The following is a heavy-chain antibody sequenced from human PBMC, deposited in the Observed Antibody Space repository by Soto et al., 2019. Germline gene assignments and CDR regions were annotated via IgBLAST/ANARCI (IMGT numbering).Heavy chain of an antibody. V-gene: IGHV1-69*06. CDR1: GATFSSYA. D-gene: IGHD3-22*01. Sequence: QVQLVQSGAEVKKPGSSVKVSCKASGATFSSYAISWVRQAPGQGLEWMGGIIPIFGTANYAQKFQGRVTITADKSTSTAYMELSSLRSEDSAVYYCARDNSSGYHYDYWGQGTLVTVSS. CDR3: ARDNSSGYHYDY. CDR2: IIPIFGTA. J-gene: IGHJ4*02.